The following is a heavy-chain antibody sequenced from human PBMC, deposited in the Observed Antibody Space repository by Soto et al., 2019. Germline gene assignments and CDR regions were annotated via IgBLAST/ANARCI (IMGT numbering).Heavy chain of an antibody. CDR3: ARDGELRHYYSYGMDV. CDR1: GDSVSSNSAA. J-gene: IGHJ6*02. CDR2: TYYRSKWYN. D-gene: IGHD1-7*01. Sequence: SQTLSLTCAISGDSVSSNSAAWNWIRQSPSRGLEWLGRTYYRSKWYNDYAVSVKSRITINPDTSKNQFSLQLNSVTPEDTAVYYCARDGELRHYYSYGMDVWGQGTTVTVAS. V-gene: IGHV6-1*01.